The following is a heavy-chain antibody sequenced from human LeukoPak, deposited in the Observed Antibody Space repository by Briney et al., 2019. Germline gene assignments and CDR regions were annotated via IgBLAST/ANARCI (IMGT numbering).Heavy chain of an antibody. J-gene: IGHJ4*02. CDR2: IYTRGST. CDR3: AGEGHYYDDTGYYYGGEDY. CDR1: GGSITSYY. D-gene: IGHD3-22*01. Sequence: PSETLSLPCTVSGGSITSYYWSWIRQPAGKGLEWIGRIYTRGSTKYSPSLKSRVTLSVDTSKNQFSLRLSSVTAADTAVYYCAGEGHYYDDTGYYYGGEDYWGQGTLVTVSS. V-gene: IGHV4-4*07.